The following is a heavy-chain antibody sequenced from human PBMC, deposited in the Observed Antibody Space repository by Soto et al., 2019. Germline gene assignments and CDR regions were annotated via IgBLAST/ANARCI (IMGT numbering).Heavy chain of an antibody. Sequence: EVQLVESGGGLVQPGGSLRLSCAASGFTVSSNYMSWVRQAPGKGLEWVSVIYSGGSTYYADSVKGRFTISRDNSKNTLYLQMNSLRAQDTAVYYCARGGSYGGNSEGEIDYWGQGTLVTVSS. V-gene: IGHV3-66*01. CDR2: IYSGGST. CDR1: GFTVSSNY. CDR3: ARGGSYGGNSEGEIDY. J-gene: IGHJ4*02. D-gene: IGHD4-17*01.